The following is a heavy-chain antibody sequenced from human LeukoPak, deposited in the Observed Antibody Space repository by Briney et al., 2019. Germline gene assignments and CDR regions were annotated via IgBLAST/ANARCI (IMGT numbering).Heavy chain of an antibody. CDR3: ARDGINYYDSSGYPAFDI. J-gene: IGHJ3*02. Sequence: PGGSLRLSCAASGFTFSNYGMHWVRQAPGKGLEWVAVIWYDGSNKYHADSVKGRFTISRDNSKKTLYLQMNTLRAEDTAVYCCARDGINYYDSSGYPAFDIWGQGTMVTVSS. D-gene: IGHD3-22*01. V-gene: IGHV3-33*01. CDR2: IWYDGSNK. CDR1: GFTFSNYG.